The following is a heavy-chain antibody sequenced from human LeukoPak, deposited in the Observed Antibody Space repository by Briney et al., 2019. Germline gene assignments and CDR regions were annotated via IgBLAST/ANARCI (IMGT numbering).Heavy chain of an antibody. CDR2: ITGSGGTT. CDR1: GFTFSSYG. J-gene: IGHJ4*02. CDR3: AKASWVSSTDAVR. Sequence: GGSLRLSCAASGFTFSSYGMSWVRQAPGKGPEWVSAITGSGGTTYYADSVKGRSTISRDNSKNTLYLQVNSLRAEDTAVYYCAKASWVSSTDAVRWGQGTLVTVSS. D-gene: IGHD3-16*01. V-gene: IGHV3-23*01.